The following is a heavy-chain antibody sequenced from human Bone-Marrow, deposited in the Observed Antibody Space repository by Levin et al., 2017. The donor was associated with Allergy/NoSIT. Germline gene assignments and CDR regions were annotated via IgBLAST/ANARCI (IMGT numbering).Heavy chain of an antibody. CDR1: GFIFRNDY. V-gene: IGHV3-64*01. J-gene: IGHJ6*02. CDR3: VRDFYGMDV. CDR2: IKTYGDST. Sequence: GGSLRLSCTGSGFIFRNDYMHWVRQAPGKGLEYVSGIKTYGDSTYYANSVKGRFTISRDDSKNTVYLQMGSLTTDDMAVYYCVRDFYGMDVWGQGTTVTVSS.